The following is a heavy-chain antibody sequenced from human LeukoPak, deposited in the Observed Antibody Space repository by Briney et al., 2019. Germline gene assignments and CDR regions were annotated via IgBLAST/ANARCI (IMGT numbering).Heavy chain of an antibody. V-gene: IGHV1-2*02. CDR3: ARAIAAAGTLFYYYYMDV. D-gene: IGHD6-13*01. CDR1: GYTFTGYY. Sequence: GASVKVSCKASGYTFTGYYMHWVRQAPGQGLEWMGWINPNSGGTNYAQKFQGRVTMTRDTSISTAYMELSRLRSDDTAVYYCARAIAAAGTLFYYYYMDVWGKGTTVTVSS. CDR2: INPNSGGT. J-gene: IGHJ6*03.